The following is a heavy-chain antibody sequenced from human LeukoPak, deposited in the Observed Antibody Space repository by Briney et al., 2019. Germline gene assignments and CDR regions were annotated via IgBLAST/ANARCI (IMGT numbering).Heavy chain of an antibody. CDR2: MSVSGGST. D-gene: IGHD7-27*01. V-gene: IGHV3-23*01. CDR1: GFTFSDYA. J-gene: IGHJ3*02. CDR3: AKDLGSRRLAPDAFDI. Sequence: GGSLRLSCAASGFTFSDYAMSWVRQAPGKGLEWVSAMSVSGGSTYYADSVQGRFTISRDNSKNTLYLQMNSLRVEDTAVYYCAKDLGSRRLAPDAFDIWGQGTMVTVSS.